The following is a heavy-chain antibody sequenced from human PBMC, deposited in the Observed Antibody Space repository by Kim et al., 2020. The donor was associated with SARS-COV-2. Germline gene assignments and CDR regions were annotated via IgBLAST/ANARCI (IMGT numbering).Heavy chain of an antibody. J-gene: IGHJ4*02. CDR3: ARGSQDFDY. CDR2: ST. V-gene: IGHV4-59*09. Sequence: STNYNPSLKSRVTISVDTSKNQFSLKLSSVTAADTAVYYCARGSQDFDYWGQGTLVTVSS.